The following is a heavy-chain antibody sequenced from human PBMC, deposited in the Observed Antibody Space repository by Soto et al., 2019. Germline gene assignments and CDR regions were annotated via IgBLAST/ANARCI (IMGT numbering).Heavy chain of an antibody. D-gene: IGHD4-17*01. Sequence: SETLSLTCTVSGVSISSGDFYWSWIRQPPGKGLEWIGYIYHTGSSQYHPSLRGRVAFSMDTSKNQFSLELRSVTAADTAMYYCARDVLDTTVEYYFDYWGQGSMVTVS. J-gene: IGHJ4*02. CDR2: IYHTGSS. V-gene: IGHV4-30-4*01. CDR1: GVSISSGDFY. CDR3: ARDVLDTTVEYYFDY.